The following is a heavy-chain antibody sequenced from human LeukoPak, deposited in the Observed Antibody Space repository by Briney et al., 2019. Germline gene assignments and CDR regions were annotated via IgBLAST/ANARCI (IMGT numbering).Heavy chain of an antibody. CDR2: ISYDGSNK. CDR3: AKEGDTARLFDY. D-gene: IGHD5-18*01. Sequence: GGSLRLSCAASGFTFSSYGMHWVRQAPGKGLEWVAVISYDGSNKYYADSVKGRFTISRDNSKNTPYLQMNSLRAEDTAVYYCAKEGDTARLFDYWGQGTLVTVSS. V-gene: IGHV3-30*18. CDR1: GFTFSSYG. J-gene: IGHJ4*02.